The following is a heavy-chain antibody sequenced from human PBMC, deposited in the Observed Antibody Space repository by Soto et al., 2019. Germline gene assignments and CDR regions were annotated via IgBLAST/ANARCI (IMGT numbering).Heavy chain of an antibody. CDR2: ISSSGSTI. CDR3: ARPKRSALRQWLVQNDWYFDL. J-gene: IGHJ2*01. D-gene: IGHD6-19*01. Sequence: GGSLRLSCAASGFTFSDYYMSWIRQAPGKGLEWVSYISSSGSTIYYADSVKGRFTISRDNAKNSLYLQMNSLRAEDMAVYYCARPKRSALRQWLVQNDWYFDLWGRGTLVTVSS. CDR1: GFTFSDYY. V-gene: IGHV3-11*01.